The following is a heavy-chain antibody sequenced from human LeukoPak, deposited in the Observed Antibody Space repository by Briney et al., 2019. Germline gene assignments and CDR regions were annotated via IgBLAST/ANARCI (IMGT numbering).Heavy chain of an antibody. D-gene: IGHD5-24*01. CDR1: GGSISSGSYY. V-gene: IGHV4-61*02. CDR2: IYTSGST. Sequence: SQTLSLTCTVSGGSISSGSYYWRWLRQPAGTGLEWIGRIYTSGSTNYNPSLKSRVTISVDTSKNQFSLKLSSVTAADTAVYYCARDRGDGYNYDYWGQGTLVTVSS. J-gene: IGHJ4*02. CDR3: ARDRGDGYNYDY.